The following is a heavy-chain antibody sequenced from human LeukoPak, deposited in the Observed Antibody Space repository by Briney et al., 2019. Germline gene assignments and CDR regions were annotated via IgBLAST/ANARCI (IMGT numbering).Heavy chain of an antibody. CDR1: GFTFISYG. D-gene: IGHD3-22*01. V-gene: IGHV3-33*01. J-gene: IGHJ4*02. CDR3: ARARNDSDSNGFSALDY. Sequence: GGSLTLSCAACGFTFISYGMHWVRQAPGKGLEGVAGRWDDGSNKNYADSVNGRFTVSRDNSKNTLYLQMNSLTVKDTAVYYCARARNDSDSNGFSALDYWGQGTLVTVSS. CDR2: RWDDGSNK.